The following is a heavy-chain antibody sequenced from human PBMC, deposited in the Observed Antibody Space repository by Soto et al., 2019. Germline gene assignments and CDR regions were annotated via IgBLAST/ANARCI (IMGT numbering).Heavy chain of an antibody. D-gene: IGHD6-13*01. Sequence: QVQLVQSGAEVKKPGSSVKVSCKASGGTFSSYAISWVRQAPGQGLEWMGGIITIFGTANYAQKFQGRVTITADESTSTAYMELSSLRSEDTAVYYCARDLRIAAAGTVGWFDPWGQGTLVTVSS. CDR1: GGTFSSYA. J-gene: IGHJ5*02. CDR2: IITIFGTA. V-gene: IGHV1-69*01. CDR3: ARDLRIAAAGTVGWFDP.